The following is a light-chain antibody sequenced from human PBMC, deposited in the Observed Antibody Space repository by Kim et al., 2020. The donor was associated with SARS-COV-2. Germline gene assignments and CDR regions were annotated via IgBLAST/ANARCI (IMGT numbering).Light chain of an antibody. CDR1: KLGDKY. J-gene: IGLJ1*01. V-gene: IGLV3-1*01. CDR3: QAWDSSTYV. Sequence: VSPGQTASITYSGDKLGDKYACWYQQKPGQSPVLVIYQDTKRPSGIPERFSGSNSGNTATLTISGTQAMDEADYYCQAWDSSTYVFGTGTKVTVL. CDR2: QDT.